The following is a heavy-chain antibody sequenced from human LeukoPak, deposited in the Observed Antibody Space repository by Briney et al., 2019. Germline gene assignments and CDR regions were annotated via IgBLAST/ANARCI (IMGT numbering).Heavy chain of an antibody. CDR3: ARDFGWGIAARRRAFDI. V-gene: IGHV3-66*01. CDR1: GFTVSSNY. CDR2: IYSGGST. Sequence: GGSLRLSCAASGFTVSSNYMSWVRQAPGKGLEWVSVIYSGGSTYYADSVKGRLTISRDNSKNTLYLQMNSLRAEDTAVYYCARDFGWGIAARRRAFDIWGQGTMVTVSS. J-gene: IGHJ3*02. D-gene: IGHD6-6*01.